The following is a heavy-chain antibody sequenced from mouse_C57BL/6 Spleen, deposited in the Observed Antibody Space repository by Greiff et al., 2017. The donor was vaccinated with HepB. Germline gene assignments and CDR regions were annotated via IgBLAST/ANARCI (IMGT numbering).Heavy chain of an antibody. J-gene: IGHJ1*03. D-gene: IGHD1-1*01. CDR1: GYTFTSYW. V-gene: IGHV1-69*01. Sequence: LQQPGAELVMPGASVKLSCKASGYTFTSYWMHWVKQRPGQGLEWIGEIDPSDSYTNYNQKFKGKSTLTVDKSSSTAYMQLSSLTSEDSAVYYCARGIYYYGSSYWYFDVWGTGTTVTVSS. CDR2: IDPSDSYT. CDR3: ARGIYYYGSSYWYFDV.